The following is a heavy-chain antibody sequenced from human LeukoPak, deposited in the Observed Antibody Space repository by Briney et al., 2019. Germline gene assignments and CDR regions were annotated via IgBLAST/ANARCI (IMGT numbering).Heavy chain of an antibody. D-gene: IGHD3-9*01. V-gene: IGHV3-49*04. CDR2: IRSKAYGGTT. J-gene: IGHJ6*03. CDR3: TRDTITIFPSYYYYYMDV. Sequence: GGSLRLSCAASGFTFSSYEMNWVRQAPGKGLEWVGFIRSKAYGGTTEYAASVKGRFTISRDDSKSIAYLQMNSLKTEDTAVYYCTRDTITIFPSYYYYYMDVWGKGTTVTISS. CDR1: GFTFSSYE.